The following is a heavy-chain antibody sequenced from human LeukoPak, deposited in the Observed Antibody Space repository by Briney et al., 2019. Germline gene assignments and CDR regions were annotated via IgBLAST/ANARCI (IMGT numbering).Heavy chain of an antibody. D-gene: IGHD3-9*01. Sequence: GGSLRLSCAASGFTFDRFTIHWVRQTPGKGLEWVSLINRRGHTFYADSVKGRFTISRDNAKNTLYLQMNSLRAEDTAVYYCARAANLRYFDWSTPGYWGQGTLVTVSS. V-gene: IGHV3-43*01. CDR1: GFTFDRFT. J-gene: IGHJ4*02. CDR2: INRRGHT. CDR3: ARAANLRYFDWSTPGY.